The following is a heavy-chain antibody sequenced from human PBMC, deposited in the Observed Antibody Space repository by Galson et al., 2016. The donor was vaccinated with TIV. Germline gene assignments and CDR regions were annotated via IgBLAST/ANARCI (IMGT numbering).Heavy chain of an antibody. J-gene: IGHJ3*02. CDR1: GYNFAMHA. D-gene: IGHD3-3*01. CDR3: AGDRNSVSAVVLEADAFDI. Sequence: SVKVSCKASGYNFAMHAISWVRQAPGEGLEWMAWTRTYNGDTRHAEKVQGRVTTTTDTSTGTAYMGLRSLRSDDTAVYYCAGDRNSVSAVVLEADAFDIWGQGTLVTVSS. CDR2: TRTYNGDT. V-gene: IGHV1-18*01.